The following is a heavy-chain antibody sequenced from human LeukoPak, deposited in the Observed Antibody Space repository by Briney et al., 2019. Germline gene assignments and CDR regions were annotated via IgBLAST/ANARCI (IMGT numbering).Heavy chain of an antibody. CDR1: GGSISSYY. Sequence: PSETLSLTCTVSGGSISSYYWSWIRQPPGKGLEWIGYVYSSGSTNHNPSLKSRVTISVDTSKNQFSPKLSSVTAADTAVYYCARHGDYYCRSTSCSDYWGQGTLVTVSS. CDR3: ARHGDYYCRSTSCSDY. D-gene: IGHD2-2*01. J-gene: IGHJ4*02. V-gene: IGHV4-59*08. CDR2: VYSSGST.